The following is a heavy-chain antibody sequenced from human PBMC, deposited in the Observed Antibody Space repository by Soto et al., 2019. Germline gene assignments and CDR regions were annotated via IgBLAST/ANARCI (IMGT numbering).Heavy chain of an antibody. V-gene: IGHV3-33*01. D-gene: IGHD3-3*01. J-gene: IGHJ6*02. CDR3: AREYYDFWSGYPYYYGMDV. CDR1: GFTFSSYG. Sequence: AGGSLRLSCAASGFTFSSYGMHWVRQAPGKGLEWVAVIWYDGSNKYYADSVKGRFTISRDNSKNTLYLQMNSLRAEDTAVYYCAREYYDFWSGYPYYYGMDVWGQGTTVTVSS. CDR2: IWYDGSNK.